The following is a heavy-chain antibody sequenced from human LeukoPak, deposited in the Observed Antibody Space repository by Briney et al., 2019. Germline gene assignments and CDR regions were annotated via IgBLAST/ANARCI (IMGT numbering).Heavy chain of an antibody. D-gene: IGHD6-19*01. CDR3: ARDPVAGKFDY. CDR1: GFTFGDYA. CDR2: IRSKTYGGTT. Sequence: GRSLRLSCTASGFTFGDYAMSCVRQAPGKGLEWVGFIRSKTYGGTTEYAASVRGRFTISRDDSKSIAYLQMDSLRAEDTAVYYCARDPVAGKFDYWGQGTLVTVSS. J-gene: IGHJ4*02. V-gene: IGHV3-49*04.